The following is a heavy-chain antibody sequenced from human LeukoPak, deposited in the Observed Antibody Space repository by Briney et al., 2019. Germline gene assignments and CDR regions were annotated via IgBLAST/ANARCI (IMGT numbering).Heavy chain of an antibody. D-gene: IGHD3-22*01. CDR3: ATYFLDTSARD. CDR2: INPNSGGT. J-gene: IGHJ4*02. V-gene: IGHV1-2*02. Sequence: ASVKVSCKASGYTFTGYYMFWVRQAPGQGLEWMGWINPNSGGTNYAQKFQGRVIMTRDTSISTGYMELSRLRSDDTAVYYCATYFLDTSARDWGQGTLVTVSS. CDR1: GYTFTGYY.